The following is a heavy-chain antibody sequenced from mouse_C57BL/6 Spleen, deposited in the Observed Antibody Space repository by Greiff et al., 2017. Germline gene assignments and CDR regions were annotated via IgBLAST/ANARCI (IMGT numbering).Heavy chain of an antibody. Sequence: VQLQQSGPELVKPGASVKISCKASGYTFTDYYMNWVKQSHGKSLEWIGEINPNNGGTSYNQTFKGKATLTVDKSSSTAYMELRSLTSEDSAVYFCARRGAGGCAYWGQGTLVTVSA. D-gene: IGHD3-3*01. CDR3: ARRGAGGCAY. V-gene: IGHV1-26*01. J-gene: IGHJ3*01. CDR2: INPNNGGT. CDR1: GYTFTDYY.